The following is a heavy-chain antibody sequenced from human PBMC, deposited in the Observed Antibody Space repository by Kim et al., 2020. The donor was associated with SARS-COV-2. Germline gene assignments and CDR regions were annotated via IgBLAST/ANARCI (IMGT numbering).Heavy chain of an antibody. CDR2: INPNSGGT. D-gene: IGHD2-2*01. CDR3: ARVYQAYCSSTSCYGGDWFDP. Sequence: ASVKVSCKASGYTFTGYYMHWVRQAPGQGLEWMGWINPNSGGTNYAQKFQGRVTMTRDTSISTAYMELSRLRSDDTAVYYCARVYQAYCSSTSCYGGDWFDPWGQGTLVTVSS. CDR1: GYTFTGYY. J-gene: IGHJ5*02. V-gene: IGHV1-2*02.